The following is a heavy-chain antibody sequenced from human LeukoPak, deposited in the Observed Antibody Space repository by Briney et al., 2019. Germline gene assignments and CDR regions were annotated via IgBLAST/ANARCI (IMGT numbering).Heavy chain of an antibody. Sequence: SETLSLTCTVSGDSISGDYCSWIRQSPGKGLEWIGYFHHTAGTRYNPSLQSRVTISIDTSRNHFSLKLNSLSAADTAVYFCARLLDYDSSGDPDTFDIWGQGTVFTVSS. D-gene: IGHD3-22*01. J-gene: IGHJ3*02. CDR2: FHHTAGT. CDR1: GDSISGDY. CDR3: ARLLDYDSSGDPDTFDI. V-gene: IGHV4-59*08.